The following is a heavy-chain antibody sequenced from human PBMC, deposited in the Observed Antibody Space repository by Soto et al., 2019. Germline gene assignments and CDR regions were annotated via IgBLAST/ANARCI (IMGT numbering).Heavy chain of an antibody. V-gene: IGHV3-30*03. Sequence: GGSLRLSCAASGFTFSSYGMHWVRQAPGKGLEWVAVISYDGSNKYYADSVKGRFTISRDNSKNTLYLQMNSLRAEDTAVYYCASPTVTPHYGMDVWGQGTTVTVSS. CDR3: ASPTVTPHYGMDV. D-gene: IGHD4-17*01. CDR2: ISYDGSNK. CDR1: GFTFSSYG. J-gene: IGHJ6*02.